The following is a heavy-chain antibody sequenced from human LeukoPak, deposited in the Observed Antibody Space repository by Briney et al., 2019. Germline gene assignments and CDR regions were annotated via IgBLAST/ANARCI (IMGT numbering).Heavy chain of an antibody. CDR3: AKTLSGSSEY. Sequence: GGSLRLSCAASGFTFTSYAMSWVRQAPGKGLDWVSTITYGGGSTYYADSVKGRFTISRDNSKNTLYLQMNDLRAEDTAVYYCAKTLSGSSEYWGQGTLVTVSS. CDR1: GFTFTSYA. CDR2: ITYGGGST. V-gene: IGHV3-23*01. D-gene: IGHD6-6*01. J-gene: IGHJ4*02.